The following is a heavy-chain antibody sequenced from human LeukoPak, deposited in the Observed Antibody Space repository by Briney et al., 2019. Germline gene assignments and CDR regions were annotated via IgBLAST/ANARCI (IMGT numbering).Heavy chain of an antibody. J-gene: IGHJ3*02. V-gene: IGHV1-18*01. D-gene: IGHD6-13*01. Sequence: GASVKVSCKASGYDFINYGISWVRQAPGQGLEWMGWRSIYNGNTDYKLQGRVTMTTDTSTSTAYMELRSLRSDDTAVYYCARIIAAAGSGGAFDIWGQGTMVTVSS. CDR2: RSIYNGNT. CDR1: GYDFINYG. CDR3: ARIIAAAGSGGAFDI.